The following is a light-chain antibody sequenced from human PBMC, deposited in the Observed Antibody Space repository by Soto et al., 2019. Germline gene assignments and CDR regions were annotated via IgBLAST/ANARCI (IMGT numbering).Light chain of an antibody. J-gene: IGKJ2*01. V-gene: IGKV4-1*01. CDR3: QQYYTPPRYT. CDR1: QNVLYSSNNKNL. CDR2: WAS. Sequence: DIVMTQSPEYLAVSLGERATINCKSSQNVLYSSNNKNLIAWYQQKPGQPPKLLIYWASTREPGVPDRFSGSGSGRAFPLTLSSLYAEDVVVYYCQQYYTPPRYTFGQGTRLESK.